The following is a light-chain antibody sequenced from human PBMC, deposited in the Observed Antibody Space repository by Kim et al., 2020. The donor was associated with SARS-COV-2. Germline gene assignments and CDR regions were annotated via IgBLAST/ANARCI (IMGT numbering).Light chain of an antibody. CDR2: GAS. CDR1: QSVSSSY. CDR3: QQYGNSPNT. V-gene: IGKV3-20*01. J-gene: IGKJ1*01. Sequence: ESVLTQSPCTLSLSPGERATLSCRASQSVSSSYLAWYQQKPGQAPRLLIYGASSRATGVPDRFSGSGSGTDFTLTITRLEPEDLAVYYCQQYGNSPNTFGQGTKVDIK.